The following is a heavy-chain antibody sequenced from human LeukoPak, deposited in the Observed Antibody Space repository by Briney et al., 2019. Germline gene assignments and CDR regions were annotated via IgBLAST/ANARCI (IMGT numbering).Heavy chain of an antibody. Sequence: PGRSLRLSCAASGFTFSSYGMHWVRQAPGKGLEWVAVIWYDGSNKYYADSVKGRFTIFRDNSKNTLYLQMNSLRAEDTAVYYCARDAGHHYDFWSGYFSSDAGRPFDIWGQGTMVTVSS. CDR1: GFTFSSYG. CDR3: ARDAGHHYDFWSGYFSSDAGRPFDI. J-gene: IGHJ3*02. V-gene: IGHV3-33*01. CDR2: IWYDGSNK. D-gene: IGHD3-3*01.